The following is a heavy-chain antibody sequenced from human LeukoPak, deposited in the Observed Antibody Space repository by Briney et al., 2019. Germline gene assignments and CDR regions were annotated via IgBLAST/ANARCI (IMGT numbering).Heavy chain of an antibody. V-gene: IGHV1-69*13. CDR2: IIPIFGTA. J-gene: IGHJ4*02. D-gene: IGHD5-24*01. CDR1: GGTFSSYA. CDR3: ARGDGYYKYYFDY. Sequence: SVKVSCKASGGTFSSYAISWVRQAPGQGLEWMGGIIPIFGTANYAQKFQGRVTITADESMSTAYMELSSLRSEDTAVYYCARGDGYYKYYFDYWGQGTLVTVSS.